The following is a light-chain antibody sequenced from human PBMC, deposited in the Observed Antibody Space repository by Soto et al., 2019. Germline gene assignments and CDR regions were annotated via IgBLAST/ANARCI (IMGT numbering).Light chain of an antibody. CDR1: QSVSSR. V-gene: IGKV3D-20*02. CDR3: QQRSNWPIFT. Sequence: EIVMTQSPGTLSLSPGERATLSCRASQSVSSRLAWYQQKPGQAPRLLISGASSRATGIPDRFSGSGSGTDFTLTISRLEPEDSAVYYCQQRSNWPIFTFGPGTKV. CDR2: GAS. J-gene: IGKJ3*01.